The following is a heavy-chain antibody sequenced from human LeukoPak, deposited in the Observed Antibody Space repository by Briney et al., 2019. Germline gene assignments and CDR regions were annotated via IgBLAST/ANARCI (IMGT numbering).Heavy chain of an antibody. CDR3: AGRYCSGGSCYPTNYYYYGMDV. CDR2: IIPILGIA. CDR1: GGTFRSYA. J-gene: IGHJ6*02. V-gene: IGHV1-69*04. D-gene: IGHD2-15*01. Sequence: GASVKVSCKASGGTFRSYAISWVRQAPGQGLEWMGRIIPILGIANYAQKFQGRVTITADKSTSTAYMELSSLRSEDTAVYYCAGRYCSGGSCYPTNYYYYGMDVWGQGTTVTVSS.